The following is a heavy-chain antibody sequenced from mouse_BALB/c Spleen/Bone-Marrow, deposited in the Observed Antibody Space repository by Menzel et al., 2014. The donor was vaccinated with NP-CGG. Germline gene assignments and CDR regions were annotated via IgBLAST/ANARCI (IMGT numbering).Heavy chain of an antibody. D-gene: IGHD1-1*01. J-gene: IGHJ2*01. Sequence: LQESGPELVRPGVSVKISCKGSGYTFTDYAMHWVKQSHAKSLEWIGVISTCSGNTNYNQKFKGKATMTVDKSSSTAYMELARLTSEDSAIYYCARSDYGSRGGYFDYWGQGTTLTVSS. CDR2: ISTCSGNT. CDR3: ARSDYGSRGGYFDY. V-gene: IGHV1-67*01. CDR1: GYTFTDYA.